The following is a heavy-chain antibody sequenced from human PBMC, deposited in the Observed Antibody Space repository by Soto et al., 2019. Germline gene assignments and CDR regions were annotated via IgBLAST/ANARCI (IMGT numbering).Heavy chain of an antibody. CDR3: AQDMGSIVVVVAANVDY. V-gene: IGHV3-30*18. Sequence: QVQLVESGGGVVQPGRSLRLSCAASGFTFSSYGMHWVRQAPGKGLEWVAVISYDGSNKYYADSVKGRFTISRDNSKNTLYLQMNSLRAEDTAVYYCAQDMGSIVVVVAANVDYWGQGTLVTVSS. CDR2: ISYDGSNK. CDR1: GFTFSSYG. D-gene: IGHD2-15*01. J-gene: IGHJ4*02.